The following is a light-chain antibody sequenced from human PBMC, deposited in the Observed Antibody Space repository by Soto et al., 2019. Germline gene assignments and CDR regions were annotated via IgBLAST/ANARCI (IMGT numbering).Light chain of an antibody. Sequence: IQMTQSPSTLSGSVGDRVTITCRASQTISSWLAWYQQKPGKAPSLLIYKASTLKSGVPSRFSGSGSGTEFTLTISSLQPHDFATYYGQQYNSYSPTWTFGQGTKVDIK. J-gene: IGKJ1*01. CDR2: KAS. CDR3: QQYNSYSPTWT. V-gene: IGKV1-5*03. CDR1: QTISSW.